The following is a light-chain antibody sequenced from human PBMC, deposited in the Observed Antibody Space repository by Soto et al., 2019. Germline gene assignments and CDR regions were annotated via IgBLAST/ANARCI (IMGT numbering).Light chain of an antibody. CDR3: QQRTSRPPFT. Sequence: IVLTQSPATLSLSPGERATLSCRASQHIGNYLYWYLQKPGQAPRLLISDSSNRATGIPPRFSGSGSGTDFTLTISTLEPEDIAVFYCQQRTSRPPFTFGQGTKLEI. CDR1: QHIGNY. J-gene: IGKJ2*01. CDR2: DSS. V-gene: IGKV3-11*01.